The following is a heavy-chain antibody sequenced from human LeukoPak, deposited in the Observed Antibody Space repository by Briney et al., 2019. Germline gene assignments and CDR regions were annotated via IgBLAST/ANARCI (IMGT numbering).Heavy chain of an antibody. D-gene: IGHD6-13*01. CDR3: ARSLGKAAAGSLGY. J-gene: IGHJ4*02. V-gene: IGHV3-53*01. CDR1: GFTVSSNY. CDR2: IYSGGST. Sequence: GGSLRLSCAASGFTVSSNYMSWVRQAPGKGLEWVSVIYSGGSTYYADSVKGRFTISRDNSKNTLYLQMNSLRAEDTAVYYCARSLGKAAAGSLGYWGQGTLVTVSS.